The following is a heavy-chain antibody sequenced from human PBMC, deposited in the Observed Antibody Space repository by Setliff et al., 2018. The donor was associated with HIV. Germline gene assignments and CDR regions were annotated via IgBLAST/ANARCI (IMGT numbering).Heavy chain of an antibody. V-gene: IGHV4-34*01. Sequence: SETLSLTCAVYGGSFSGYYWSWIRQPPGKGLEWIGEINHSGSTYYNPSLKSRVTMSVDTSKNQISLMLRSVTAADTAVYYCAKHYFVEGSCFDPWGQGSLVTVSS. CDR3: AKHYFVEGSCFDP. CDR2: INHSGST. D-gene: IGHD2-15*01. CDR1: GGSFSGYY. J-gene: IGHJ5*02.